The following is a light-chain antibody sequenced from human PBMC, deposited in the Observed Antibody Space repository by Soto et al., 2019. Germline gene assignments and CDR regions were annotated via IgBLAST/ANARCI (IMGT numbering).Light chain of an antibody. CDR2: ENN. CDR3: GTWDSSLSAGV. V-gene: IGLV1-51*02. J-gene: IGLJ3*02. Sequence: QSVLTQPPSVSAAPGQKVTISCSRSSSNIRNNYVSWYQQLPGTAPKLLIYENNKRPSGIPDRFSGSKSGTSATLGITGLQTGDEADYYCGTWDSSLSAGVFGGGTKLTVL. CDR1: SSNIRNNY.